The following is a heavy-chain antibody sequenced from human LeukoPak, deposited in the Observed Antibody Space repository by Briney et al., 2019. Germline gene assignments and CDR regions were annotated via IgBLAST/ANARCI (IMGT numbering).Heavy chain of an antibody. D-gene: IGHD1-26*01. CDR3: AKGNSGSNDY. V-gene: IGHV3-30*02. CDR1: GFTFSSYG. Sequence: GGSLRLSCVASGFTFSSYGMHWVRQAPGKGLEWVAFIRSDGSNKNYADSVKGRFTISRDNSKNTLYLQMNSLSTEGTAVYYCAKGNSGSNDYRGQGTLVTVSS. J-gene: IGHJ4*02. CDR2: IRSDGSNK.